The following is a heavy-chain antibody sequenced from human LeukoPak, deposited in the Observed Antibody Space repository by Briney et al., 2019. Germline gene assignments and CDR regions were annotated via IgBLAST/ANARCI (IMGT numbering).Heavy chain of an antibody. V-gene: IGHV3-7*01. CDR1: GFTFSRFW. D-gene: IGHD2-15*01. CDR3: AREDGYCSGGNCYSYFDS. Sequence: GGSLRLSCAASGFTFSRFWMSWVRQAPGKGLEWVAYIKKTGSETYYVDSVKGRFTITRDNTRNSLFLQMYSLRAEDTAVYFCAREDGYCSGGNCYSYFDSWGQGTLVTVSS. J-gene: IGHJ4*02. CDR2: IKKTGSET.